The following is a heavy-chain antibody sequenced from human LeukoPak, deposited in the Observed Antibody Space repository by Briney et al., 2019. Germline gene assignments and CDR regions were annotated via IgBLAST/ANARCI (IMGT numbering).Heavy chain of an antibody. CDR3: ARDLYPDRRRDRYNLGY. CDR1: GGSISSHY. J-gene: IGHJ4*02. Sequence: PSETLSLTCTVSGGSISSHYWSWIRQPPGKGLEWIGYIYYSGSTNYNPSLKSRVTISVDTSKNQFSLKLSSVTAADTAVYYCARDLYPDRRRDRYNLGYWGQGTLVTVSS. CDR2: IYYSGST. V-gene: IGHV4-59*11. D-gene: IGHD5-24*01.